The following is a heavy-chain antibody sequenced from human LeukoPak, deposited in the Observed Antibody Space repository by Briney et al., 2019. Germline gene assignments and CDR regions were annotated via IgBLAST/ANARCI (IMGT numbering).Heavy chain of an antibody. CDR2: IIPIFGTA. Sequence: VASVKVSCKASGGTFSSYAISWVRQAPGQGLEWMGGIIPIFGTANYAQKFQGRVTITADESTSTAYMELSSLRSEDTAVYYCARYCTNGVCYSNWFDPCGQGTLVTVSS. CDR3: ARYCTNGVCYSNWFDP. D-gene: IGHD2-8*01. J-gene: IGHJ5*02. CDR1: GGTFSSYA. V-gene: IGHV1-69*01.